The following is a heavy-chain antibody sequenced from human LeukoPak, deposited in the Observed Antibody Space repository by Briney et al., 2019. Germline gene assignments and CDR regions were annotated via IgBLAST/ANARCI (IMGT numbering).Heavy chain of an antibody. CDR2: ISGTGANT. V-gene: IGHV3-23*01. CDR3: AKTYSSSWRGPLTQ. CDR1: GFTFNNYG. J-gene: IGHJ4*02. Sequence: PGGSLRLSCAASGFTFNNYGMSWVRQAPGKGLEWVSAISGTGANTYHADSVKGRFTIARDISKSTLYLQMNSLRAEDTALYYCAKTYSSSWRGPLTQRGQGTLVTVSS. D-gene: IGHD6-13*01.